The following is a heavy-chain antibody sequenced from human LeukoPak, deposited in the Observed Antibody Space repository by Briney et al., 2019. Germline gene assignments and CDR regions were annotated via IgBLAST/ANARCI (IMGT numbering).Heavy chain of an antibody. CDR3: ARSRKQLVDY. Sequence: SETLSLTRTVSGGSISSGGYYWSWIRQHPGKGLEWIGYIYYSGSTYYNPSLKSRVTISVDTSKNQFSLKLSSVTAADTAVYYCARSRKQLVDYWGQGTLVTVSS. CDR1: GGSISSGGYY. V-gene: IGHV4-31*03. J-gene: IGHJ4*02. D-gene: IGHD6-6*01. CDR2: IYYSGST.